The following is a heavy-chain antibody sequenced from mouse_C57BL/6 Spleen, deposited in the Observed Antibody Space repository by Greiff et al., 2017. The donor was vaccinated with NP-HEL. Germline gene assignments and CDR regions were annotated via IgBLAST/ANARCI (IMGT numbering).Heavy chain of an antibody. D-gene: IGHD2-2*01. CDR1: GYTFTSYW. V-gene: IGHV1-64*01. CDR3: ARWGYNGYFDY. CDR2: IHPNSGST. J-gene: IGHJ2*01. Sequence: QVQLQQPGAELVKPGASVKLSCKASGYTFTSYWMHWVKQRPGQGLEWIGMIHPNSGSTNYNEKFKGKATLTVDKSSSTAYMQLSSLTSEDSAVYYCARWGYNGYFDYWGQGTTLTVSS.